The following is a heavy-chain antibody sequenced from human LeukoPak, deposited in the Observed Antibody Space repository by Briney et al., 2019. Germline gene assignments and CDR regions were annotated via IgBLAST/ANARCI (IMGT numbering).Heavy chain of an antibody. J-gene: IGHJ6*03. CDR3: ARDREARITMVRGVIIYYYMDV. CDR1: GGTFSSYA. CDR2: IIPIFGTA. D-gene: IGHD3-10*01. V-gene: IGHV1-69*06. Sequence: GSSVKVSCKASGGTFSSYAISWVRQAPGQGLEWMGGIIPIFGTANYAQKFQGRVTITADKSTSTAYMELSSLRSEDTAVYYCARDREARITMVRGVIIYYYMDVWGKGTTVTVSS.